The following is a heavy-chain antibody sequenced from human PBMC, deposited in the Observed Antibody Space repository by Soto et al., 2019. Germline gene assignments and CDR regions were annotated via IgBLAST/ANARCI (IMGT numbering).Heavy chain of an antibody. D-gene: IGHD3-22*01. V-gene: IGHV4-59*01. Sequence: QVQLQESGPGLVKPSETLSLTCTVSGGSISSYYWSWMRQPPGKGLELIWYIYYSGSTNYNPSLKGRVTILVATAKNQFSLELSSVTAADTAVYYCASSDMIVGSFDYWGQGTLVTVSS. CDR1: GGSISSYY. J-gene: IGHJ4*02. CDR3: ASSDMIVGSFDY. CDR2: IYYSGST.